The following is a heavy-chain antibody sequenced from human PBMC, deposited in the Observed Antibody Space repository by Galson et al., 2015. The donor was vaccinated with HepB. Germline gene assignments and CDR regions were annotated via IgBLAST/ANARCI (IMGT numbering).Heavy chain of an antibody. CDR2: IYHSGST. Sequence: NLSLTCTVSSGSIRGYTYSWSWIRQPPGKGLEWIGHIYHSGSTYYNPSLKSRVTISLDRSKNHFSLKLTSVTAADTAVYYCANRYCTSTSCAFDPWGQGTLVTVSS. D-gene: IGHD2-2*01. CDR3: ANRYCTSTSCAFDP. CDR1: SGSIRGYTYS. V-gene: IGHV4-30-2*01. J-gene: IGHJ5*02.